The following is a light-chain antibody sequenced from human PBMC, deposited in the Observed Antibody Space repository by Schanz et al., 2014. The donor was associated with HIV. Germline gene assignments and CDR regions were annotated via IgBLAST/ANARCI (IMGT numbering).Light chain of an antibody. V-gene: IGKV3-15*01. Sequence: EIVLTQSPGTLSLSPGERATLSCRASQSISTYLAWYQQKPGQAPRLLIYGASTRATGIPARFSGSGSGTEFTLTISSLQSEDFAVYYCQQYNKWPFTFGQGTKLEIK. J-gene: IGKJ2*01. CDR2: GAS. CDR1: QSISTY. CDR3: QQYNKWPFT.